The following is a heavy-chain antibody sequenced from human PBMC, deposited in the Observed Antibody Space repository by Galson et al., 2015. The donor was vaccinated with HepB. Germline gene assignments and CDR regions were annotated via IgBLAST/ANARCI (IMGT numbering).Heavy chain of an antibody. D-gene: IGHD4-11*01. J-gene: IGHJ5*02. CDR2: VSFVGRGT. V-gene: IGHV3-23*01. Sequence: SLRLSCAASGFTFSSYAMSWVRQAPGKGLEWVSAVSFVGRGTDYADSVKGRFTISRDNSKNTLYLQMNSLRAEDTAIYYCTKMGYSNFENNYFDPWGQGTPVTVSS. CDR1: GFTFSSYA. CDR3: TKMGYSNFENNYFDP.